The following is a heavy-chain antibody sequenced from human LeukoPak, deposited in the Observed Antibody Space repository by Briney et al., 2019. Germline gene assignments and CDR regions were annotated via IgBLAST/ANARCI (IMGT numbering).Heavy chain of an antibody. Sequence: SETLSLTCTVSGGSISSYYWSWIRQPAGKGLEWIGRIYSSGATYYNPSLKSRVTMSVDTSKNQFSLKLSSVTAADTAVYYCAREKLEDTYYYYMDVWGKGTTVTVSS. CDR1: GGSISSYY. D-gene: IGHD2-15*01. V-gene: IGHV4-4*07. J-gene: IGHJ6*03. CDR3: AREKLEDTYYYYMDV. CDR2: IYSSGAT.